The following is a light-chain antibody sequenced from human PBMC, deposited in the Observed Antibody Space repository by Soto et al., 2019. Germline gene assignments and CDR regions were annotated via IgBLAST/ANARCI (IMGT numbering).Light chain of an antibody. V-gene: IGKV1-39*01. Sequence: DIQMTQSPSSLSASVGDRVTITCRAGQNIGMSLNWFQQKPGKAPKLLIYGASALQPGVPTRFSGSGSGTDFTLTISSLQPEDFATYYCQHSYNVPRTFGQGPRLDIK. CDR3: QHSYNVPRT. J-gene: IGKJ1*01. CDR1: QNIGMS. CDR2: GAS.